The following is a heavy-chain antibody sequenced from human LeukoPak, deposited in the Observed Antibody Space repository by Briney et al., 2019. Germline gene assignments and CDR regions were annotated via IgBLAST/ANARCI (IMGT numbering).Heavy chain of an antibody. CDR1: GGSFSGYY. Sequence: SETLSLTCTVYGGSFSGYYWSWIRQPPGKGLEWIGEINHSGSTNYNPSLKSRVTISVDTSKNQFSLKLSSVTAADTAVYYCARRRDGYRSFDYWGQGTLVTVSS. V-gene: IGHV4-34*01. D-gene: IGHD5-24*01. J-gene: IGHJ4*02. CDR2: INHSGST. CDR3: ARRRDGYRSFDY.